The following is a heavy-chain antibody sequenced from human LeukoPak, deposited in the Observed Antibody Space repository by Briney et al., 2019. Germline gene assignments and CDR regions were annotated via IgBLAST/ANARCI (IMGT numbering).Heavy chain of an antibody. CDR1: GYTFTSYD. J-gene: IGHJ4*02. CDR2: MNPNSGNT. CDR3: ARGLTRITIFGVVTRTFDY. V-gene: IGHV1-8*01. Sequence: PWASVKVSCKASGYTFTSYDINWVRQATGQGLEWMGWMNPNSGNTGYAQKFQGRVTMTRNTSISTAYMELSSLRSEDTAVYYCARGLTRITIFGVVTRTFDYWGQGTLVTVSS. D-gene: IGHD3-3*01.